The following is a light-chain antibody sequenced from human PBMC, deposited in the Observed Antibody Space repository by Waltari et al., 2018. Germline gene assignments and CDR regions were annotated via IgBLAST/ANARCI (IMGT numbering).Light chain of an antibody. J-gene: IGKJ1*01. Sequence: DIQLTQTPPSLSASVGDRVTITCRASHDINNYLAWYQQEPGKVPKLLIYAASTLQPGVPSRFRGSGSGTDFTLTINGLQPEDVATYYCQKYDSVPLTFGLGTKV. CDR2: AAS. CDR3: QKYDSVPLT. V-gene: IGKV1-27*01. CDR1: HDINNY.